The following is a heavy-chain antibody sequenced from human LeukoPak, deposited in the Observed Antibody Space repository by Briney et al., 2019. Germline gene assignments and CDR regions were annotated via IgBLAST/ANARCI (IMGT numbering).Heavy chain of an antibody. CDR1: GFTFSQYG. D-gene: IGHD3-10*01. V-gene: IGHV4-39*01. Sequence: PGGSLRLSCAASGFTFSQYGMNWVRQPPGKGLEWIGTIYYSGTTYYNPSLKSRLTISVDTSKNQFSLNLNSVTAADTAVYYCARRTGSHLPNWFDPWGQGTLVTVSS. CDR2: IYYSGTT. CDR3: ARRTGSHLPNWFDP. J-gene: IGHJ5*02.